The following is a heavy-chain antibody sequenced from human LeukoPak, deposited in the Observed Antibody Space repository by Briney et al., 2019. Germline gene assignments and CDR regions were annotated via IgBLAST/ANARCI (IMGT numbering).Heavy chain of an antibody. D-gene: IGHD6-13*01. Sequence: PSETLSLTCTVSGGSIGSSSYYWGWIRQPPGKGLEWIGSIYYSGSTYYNPSLKSRVTISVDTSKNQFSLKLSSVTAADTAVYYCARVIYSSSSLFDYWGQGTLVTVSS. CDR3: ARVIYSSSSLFDY. J-gene: IGHJ4*02. CDR2: IYYSGST. CDR1: GGSIGSSSYY. V-gene: IGHV4-39*07.